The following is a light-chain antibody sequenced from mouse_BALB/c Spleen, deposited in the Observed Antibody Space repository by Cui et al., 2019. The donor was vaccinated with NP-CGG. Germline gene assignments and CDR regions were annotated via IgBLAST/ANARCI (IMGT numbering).Light chain of an antibody. CDR1: TGAVTTSNY. CDR3: ALWYSNHWV. CDR2: GTN. Sequence: QAVVTQEPALTTSPGETVTLTCRSSTGAVTTSNYANWVQENPDHLVTGLIGGTNNRAPGVPARFSGSLIGDKAALTITGAQTEDEAIYFCALWYSNHWVFGGGTKLTVL. V-gene: IGLV1*01. J-gene: IGLJ1*01.